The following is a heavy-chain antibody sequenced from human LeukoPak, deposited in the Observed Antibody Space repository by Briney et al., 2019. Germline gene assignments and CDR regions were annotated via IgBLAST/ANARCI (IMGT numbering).Heavy chain of an antibody. D-gene: IGHD7-27*01. Sequence: SETLSLTCTVSGGSITSGYYYWSWIRQPAGRGLEWIGRFYSSGGTKYNPSLESRVTISVDTSKNQFSLNLKSVTAADTAVYYCARRIVGTGGYWYFDLWGRGTLVTVSS. V-gene: IGHV4-61*02. CDR3: ARRIVGTGGYWYFDL. J-gene: IGHJ2*01. CDR2: FYSSGGT. CDR1: GGSITSGYYY.